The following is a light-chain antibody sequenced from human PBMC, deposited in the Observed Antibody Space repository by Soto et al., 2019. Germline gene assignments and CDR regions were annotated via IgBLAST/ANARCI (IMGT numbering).Light chain of an antibody. Sequence: ENVLTQSPGTLSLSPGERATLSCRASQSVTTSYLAWYQQKPGQASSLLINGTSSRATGLPDTFSGSGSGTDFTLTISRLAPEDFAVYYCQWYDSSHVTFGGGTKVEIK. CDR1: QSVTTSY. J-gene: IGKJ4*01. CDR2: GTS. V-gene: IGKV3-20*01. CDR3: QWYDSSHVT.